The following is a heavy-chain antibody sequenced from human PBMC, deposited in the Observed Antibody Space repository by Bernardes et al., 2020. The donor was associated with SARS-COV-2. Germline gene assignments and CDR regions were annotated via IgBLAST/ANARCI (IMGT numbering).Heavy chain of an antibody. J-gene: IGHJ6*02. CDR2: ITGDGSNT. CDR3: ARDYYYRMDV. V-gene: IGHV3-74*01. CDR1: GFTFSNSW. Sequence: GGSLRLPCAASGFTFSNSWMHWVRQAPGKGLVWVSLITGDGSNTNYADSVKGRFTISRDNAKNTLYLQMNSLRAEDTAVYYCARDYYYRMDVWGQGTTVTVSS.